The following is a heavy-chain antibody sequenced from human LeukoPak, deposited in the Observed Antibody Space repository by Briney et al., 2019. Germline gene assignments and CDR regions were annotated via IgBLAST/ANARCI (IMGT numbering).Heavy chain of an antibody. D-gene: IGHD6-13*01. Sequence: PGGSLRLSCAASGFTFSIYAMTWVRQAPGKGLQWVSAITGSGGSTYYAESVKGRFTMSRDNSKNTLYLRMNGLRPEDTAVYYCARDFVRGSSSHHYYYYYYMDVWGKGTTVTVSS. CDR2: ITGSGGST. J-gene: IGHJ6*03. V-gene: IGHV3-23*01. CDR3: ARDFVRGSSSHHYYYYYYMDV. CDR1: GFTFSIYA.